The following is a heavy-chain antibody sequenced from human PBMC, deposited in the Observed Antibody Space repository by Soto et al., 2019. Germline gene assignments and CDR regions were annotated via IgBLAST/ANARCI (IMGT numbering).Heavy chain of an antibody. V-gene: IGHV5-51*01. Sequence: PGESLKISWRSSGYSFTTYWIGWVRQMPGKGLEWMGIIYPGDSGTRYSPSFQGQVTISADKSIGTAYLQWSSLKASDTAMYYCARKVEQQLAYFDYWGQGTPVTVSS. CDR3: ARKVEQQLAYFDY. J-gene: IGHJ4*02. CDR1: GYSFTTYW. CDR2: IYPGDSGT. D-gene: IGHD6-13*01.